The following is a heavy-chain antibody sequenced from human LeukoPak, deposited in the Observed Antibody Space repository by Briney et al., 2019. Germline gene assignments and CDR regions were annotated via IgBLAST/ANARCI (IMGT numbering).Heavy chain of an antibody. Sequence: PGGSLRLSCAASGFAFSTYWMHWVRQAPGKGLVWVSRINSDGSNTTYADSVKGRFTISRDNANNTLYLAVNRLRAEDTAVYYCARHLTFDIWGQGTMVTVSS. CDR3: ARHLTFDI. CDR2: INSDGSNT. V-gene: IGHV3-74*01. CDR1: GFAFSTYW. J-gene: IGHJ3*02.